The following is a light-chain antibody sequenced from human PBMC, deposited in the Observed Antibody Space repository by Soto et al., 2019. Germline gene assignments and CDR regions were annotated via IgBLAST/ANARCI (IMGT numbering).Light chain of an antibody. Sequence: SALTEPPSVSGSPGQSVIISCSGTSSDVGSYNRVSWYQQPPGTAPKLMIYEVSNRPSGVPDRFSGSKSGNTASLTISGLQAEDEADYYCSSFTSSSTYVFGTGTKLTVL. CDR2: EVS. J-gene: IGLJ1*01. V-gene: IGLV2-18*02. CDR1: SSDVGSYNR. CDR3: SSFTSSSTYV.